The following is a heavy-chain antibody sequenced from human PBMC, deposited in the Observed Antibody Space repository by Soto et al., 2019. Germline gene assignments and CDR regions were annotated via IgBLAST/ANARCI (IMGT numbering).Heavy chain of an antibody. V-gene: IGHV3-23*01. Sequence: GGSLRLSCAASGFPSRSYAMSWVRQAPGRGLEWVSGISGSGGSTYYADSVKGRFTISRDNSKNTLYLQMNSLRAEDTAMYYCATDPKATLPTRGSFDYWGQAPLLTVSS. J-gene: IGHJ4*02. CDR1: GFPSRSYA. CDR2: ISGSGGST. D-gene: IGHD2-15*01. CDR3: ATDPKATLPTRGSFDY.